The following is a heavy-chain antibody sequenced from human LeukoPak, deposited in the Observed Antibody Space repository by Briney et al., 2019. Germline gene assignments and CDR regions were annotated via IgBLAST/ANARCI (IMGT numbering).Heavy chain of an antibody. CDR3: ARTGYCSGGSCFSLTFDC. CDR1: GGSISSSSYY. J-gene: IGHJ4*02. D-gene: IGHD2-15*01. Sequence: SETLSLTCTVSGGSISSSSYYWGWIRQPPGKGLEWIGSIYYSGSTYYNPSLKSRVTISVDTSKNQFSLKLSSVTAADTAVYYCARTGYCSGGSCFSLTFDCWGQGTLVTVSS. V-gene: IGHV4-39*01. CDR2: IYYSGST.